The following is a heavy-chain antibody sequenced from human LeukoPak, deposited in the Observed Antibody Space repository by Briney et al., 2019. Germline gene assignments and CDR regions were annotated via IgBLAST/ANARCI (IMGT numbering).Heavy chain of an antibody. D-gene: IGHD3-10*01. J-gene: IGHJ4*02. CDR1: GFTFSSYW. V-gene: IGHV3-7*01. Sequence: GGSLRLSCAASGFTFSSYWMSWVRQAPGKGLEWVANIKQDGSEKYYVDSVKGRFTISRDNAKNSLYLQMNSLRAEDTAVYYCARAQRGGWFGELEYLDYWGQGTLVTVSS. CDR3: ARAQRGGWFGELEYLDY. CDR2: IKQDGSEK.